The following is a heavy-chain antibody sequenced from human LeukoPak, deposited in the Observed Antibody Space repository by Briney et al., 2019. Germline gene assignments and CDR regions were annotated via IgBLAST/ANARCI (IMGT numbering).Heavy chain of an antibody. V-gene: IGHV5-51*01. D-gene: IGHD3-9*01. CDR3: ARQGVPYYDILTGYYTRYFDY. Sequence: GESLKISCKGSGYSFTSYWIGWVRQMPGKGLEWMGIIYPGDSDNRYSPSFQGQVTISADKSISTAYLQWSSLKASDTAMYYCARQGVPYYDILTGYYTRYFDYWGQGTLVTVSS. J-gene: IGHJ4*02. CDR2: IYPGDSDN. CDR1: GYSFTSYW.